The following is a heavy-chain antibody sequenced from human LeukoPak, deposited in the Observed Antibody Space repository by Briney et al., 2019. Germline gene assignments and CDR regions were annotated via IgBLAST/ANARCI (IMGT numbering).Heavy chain of an antibody. Sequence: GGSLRLSCAASGFTLSSYSMNWVRQAPGKGLEWVSYINRSGGTIYYADSVKGRFTISRDNSKNTLFLQMNSLRPEDTALYYCAREITIFGVVIQRYDAFDIWGQGTMVTVSS. V-gene: IGHV3-48*01. CDR2: INRSGGTI. CDR3: AREITIFGVVIQRYDAFDI. J-gene: IGHJ3*02. D-gene: IGHD3-3*01. CDR1: GFTLSSYS.